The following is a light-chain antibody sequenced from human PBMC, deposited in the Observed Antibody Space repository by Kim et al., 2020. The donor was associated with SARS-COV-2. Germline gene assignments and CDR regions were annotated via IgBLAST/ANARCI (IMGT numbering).Light chain of an antibody. J-gene: IGKJ4*01. V-gene: IGKV3-15*01. CDR1: QSVSNN. CDR2: RAS. CDR3: QQYDNWPPVT. Sequence: EIVMTQSPATLSVSPGERVTLSCRASQSVSNNLAWYQQKPGQAPRLLIYRASTRATGIPARFSGSWSGTEFTLDISSLQSEDFAVYYCQQYDNWPPVTFGGGTKVDIK.